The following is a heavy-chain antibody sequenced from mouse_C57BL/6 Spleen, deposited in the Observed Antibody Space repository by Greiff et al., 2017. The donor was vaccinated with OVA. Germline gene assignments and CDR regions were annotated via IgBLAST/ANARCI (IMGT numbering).Heavy chain of an antibody. D-gene: IGHD1-1*01. V-gene: IGHV1-63*01. CDR2: IDPGGGYT. CDR1: GYTFTNYW. Sequence: QVQLKQSGAELVRPGTSVKMSCKASGYTFTNYWIGWAKQRPGHGLEWIGDIDPGGGYTNYNEKFKSKATLTVDTSSSTAYMQLSSLTSEDSAVYYCARGITTVVAPFDYWGQGTTLTVSS. J-gene: IGHJ2*01. CDR3: ARGITTVVAPFDY.